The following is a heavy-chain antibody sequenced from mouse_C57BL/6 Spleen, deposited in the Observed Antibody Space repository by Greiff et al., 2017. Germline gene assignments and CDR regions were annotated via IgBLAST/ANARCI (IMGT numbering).Heavy chain of an antibody. CDR3: ASDDPFAY. J-gene: IGHJ3*01. CDR1: VYAFSISW. CDR2: LYPGDGDT. V-gene: IGHV1-82*01. D-gene: IGHD2-3*01. Sequence: QVQLQQSGPELVKPGASVKISCKASVYAFSISWMNWVKQRPGKGLEWIGRLYPGDGDTNYNGKFKGKATLTADKSSSTAYMQLSSLTSEDSAVYFCASDDPFAYWGQGTLVTVSA.